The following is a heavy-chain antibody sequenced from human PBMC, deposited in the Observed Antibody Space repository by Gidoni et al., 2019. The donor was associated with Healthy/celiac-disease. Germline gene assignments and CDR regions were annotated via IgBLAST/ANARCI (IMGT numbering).Heavy chain of an antibody. CDR3: ARAPTVTIWGSPYSYGRGNWFDP. Sequence: QVQLQQWGAGLLKPSETLSLTCAVYGGSFSGYYWRWIRQPPGKGLEWIGEINHSGSTNYNPSLKSRVTISVDTSKNQFSLKLSSVTAADTAVYYCARAPTVTIWGSPYSYGRGNWFDPWGQGTLVTVSS. J-gene: IGHJ5*02. D-gene: IGHD5-18*01. CDR1: GGSFSGYY. CDR2: INHSGST. V-gene: IGHV4-34*01.